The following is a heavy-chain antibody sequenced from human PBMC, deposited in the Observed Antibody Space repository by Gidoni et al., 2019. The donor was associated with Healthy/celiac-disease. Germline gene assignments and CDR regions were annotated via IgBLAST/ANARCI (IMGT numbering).Heavy chain of an antibody. CDR3: ARDLCSGGSCYGFDY. Sequence: QVQLVQSGAEVKKPGSSVKVSCQASGGTFSSYAISWVRQAPGQGLEWMGGIIPISGTANYAQKFQGRVTITADKSTSTAYMELSSLRSEDTAVYYCARDLCSGGSCYGFDYWGQGTLVTVSS. J-gene: IGHJ4*02. CDR1: GGTFSSYA. CDR2: IIPISGTA. V-gene: IGHV1-69*06. D-gene: IGHD2-15*01.